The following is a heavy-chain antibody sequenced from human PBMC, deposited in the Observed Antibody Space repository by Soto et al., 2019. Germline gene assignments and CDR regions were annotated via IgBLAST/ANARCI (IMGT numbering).Heavy chain of an antibody. D-gene: IGHD3-22*01. V-gene: IGHV3-23*01. CDR3: AKNPGYYYDSTGYHFDY. J-gene: IGHJ4*02. CDR1: EFTFSNYA. CDR2: ISYGGGTT. Sequence: PGGSLILSCAASEFTFSNYAMSWVRQAPGKGLEWVSAISYGGGTTYYADSVKGRFTISRDNSKNTLYLQMNSLRAEDTAVYYCAKNPGYYYDSTGYHFDYWGQGT.